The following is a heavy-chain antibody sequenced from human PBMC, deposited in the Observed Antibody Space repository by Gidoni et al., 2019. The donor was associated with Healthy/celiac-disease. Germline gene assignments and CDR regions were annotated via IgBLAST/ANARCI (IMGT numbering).Heavy chain of an antibody. CDR3: ARGRSMKLTNLYFQH. CDR2: IIPIFGKA. Sequence: QVQLVQSGAEVKKPGSSVKVSCKASGGTFSSYAISWVRQAPGQGLEWMGGIIPIFGKAYYAQKFQGRVTITADESTSTAYMELSSLRSEDTAVYYCARGRSMKLTNLYFQHWGQGTLVTVSS. D-gene: IGHD3-22*01. J-gene: IGHJ1*01. CDR1: GGTFSSYA. V-gene: IGHV1-69*01.